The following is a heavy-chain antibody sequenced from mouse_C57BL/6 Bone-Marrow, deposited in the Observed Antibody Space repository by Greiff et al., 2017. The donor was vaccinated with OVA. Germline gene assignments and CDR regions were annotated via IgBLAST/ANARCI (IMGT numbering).Heavy chain of an antibody. V-gene: IGHV1-59*01. CDR3: ARQGAWFAY. Sequence: QVQLQQPGAELVRPGTSVKLSCKASGYTFTSYWMHWVKQRPGQGLEWIGVIDPSDSYTNYNQKFKGKATLTVDTSSSTAYMQLSSLTSEDSAVYCCARQGAWFAYWGQGTLVTVSA. CDR1: GYTFTSYW. J-gene: IGHJ3*01. CDR2: IDPSDSYT.